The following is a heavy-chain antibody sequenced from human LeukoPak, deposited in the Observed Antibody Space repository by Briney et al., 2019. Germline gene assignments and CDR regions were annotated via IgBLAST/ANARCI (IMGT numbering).Heavy chain of an antibody. J-gene: IGHJ4*02. CDR3: ARGGGGQWLVNRYYFDY. Sequence: KISCKGSGYNFPNYWISWVRQAPGQGLEWMGGIIPIFGTANYAQKFQGRVTITTDESTSTAYMELSSLRSEDTAVYYCARGGGGQWLVNRYYFDYWGQGTLVTVSS. D-gene: IGHD6-19*01. V-gene: IGHV1-69*05. CDR2: IIPIFGTA. CDR1: GYNFPNYW.